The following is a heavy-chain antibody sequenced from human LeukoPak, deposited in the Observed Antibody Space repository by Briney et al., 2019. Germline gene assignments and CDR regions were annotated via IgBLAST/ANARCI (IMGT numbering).Heavy chain of an antibody. CDR1: GFTFSSYA. CDR3: AKPHYDFWSGSDAFDI. D-gene: IGHD3-3*01. Sequence: GGSLRLSCAASGFTFSSYAMSWVRQAPGKGLEWVSAISGSGGSTYYADSVKGRITISRDNSKNTLYLQMNSLRAEDTAVYYCAKPHYDFWSGSDAFDIWGQGTMVTVSS. CDR2: ISGSGGST. V-gene: IGHV3-23*01. J-gene: IGHJ3*02.